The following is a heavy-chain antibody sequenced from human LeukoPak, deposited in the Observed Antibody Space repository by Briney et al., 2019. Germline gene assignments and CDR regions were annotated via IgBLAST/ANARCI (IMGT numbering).Heavy chain of an antibody. CDR1: GFTFSSYA. CDR3: ARASGWYYYYYMDV. D-gene: IGHD6-19*01. J-gene: IGHJ6*03. CDR2: INGSGGST. Sequence: GGSLRLSCAASGFTFSSYAMSWVRQAPGKGLEWVSAINGSGGSTYYADSVKGRFTISRDNSKNTLYLQMNSLRAEDTAVYYCARASGWYYYYYMDVWGKGTTVTVSS. V-gene: IGHV3-23*01.